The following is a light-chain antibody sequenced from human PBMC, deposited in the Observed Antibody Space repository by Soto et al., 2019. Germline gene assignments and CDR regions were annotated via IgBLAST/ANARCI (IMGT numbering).Light chain of an antibody. CDR1: QSVSTNY. J-gene: IGKJ1*01. Sequence: EIVLTQSPGTLYLSPGDRATLSCRASQSVSTNYFAWYQQKPGQPPRLLIYVASSRATGTPDRFSGRGSGTDFTITISRLEPEDIAVYYCQQVGPSPPWTFGQGTKVEIK. CDR3: QQVGPSPPWT. CDR2: VAS. V-gene: IGKV3-20*01.